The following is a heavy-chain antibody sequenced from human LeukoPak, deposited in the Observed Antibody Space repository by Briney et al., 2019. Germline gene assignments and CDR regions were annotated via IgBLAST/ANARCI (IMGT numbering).Heavy chain of an antibody. CDR2: IYYSGST. CDR3: ARDGNGYFDY. D-gene: IGHD1-1*01. V-gene: IGHV4-59*01. Sequence: SETLSLTCTVSGGSISSYYWSWIRQPPGKGLEWIGYIYYSGSTNDNPSLESRVTISVDTSRNQFSLKLSSVTAADTAVYYCARDGNGYFDYWGQGTLVTVSS. J-gene: IGHJ4*02. CDR1: GGSISSYY.